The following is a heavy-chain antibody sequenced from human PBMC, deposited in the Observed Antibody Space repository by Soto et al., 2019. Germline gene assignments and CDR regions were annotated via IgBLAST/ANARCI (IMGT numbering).Heavy chain of an antibody. CDR2: ISWNSGSI. D-gene: IGHD1-26*01. V-gene: IGHV3-9*01. J-gene: IGHJ6*03. CDR1: GFTFDDYA. Sequence: DVQLVESGGGLVQPGRSLRLSCAASGFTFDDYAMHWVRQAPGKGLEWVSGISWNSGSIGYADSVKGRFTISRDNAKNSLYLQMNSLRAEDTALYYCAKDMGHWEPYYYYYMDVWGKGTTVTVSS. CDR3: AKDMGHWEPYYYYYMDV.